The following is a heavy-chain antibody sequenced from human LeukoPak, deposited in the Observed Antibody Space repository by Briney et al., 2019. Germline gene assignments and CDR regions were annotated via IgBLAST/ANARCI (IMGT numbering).Heavy chain of an antibody. CDR2: TYYRSRWSN. CDR3: ARETGSLDY. D-gene: IGHD3-10*01. J-gene: IGHJ4*02. Sequence: SQTLSLTCAISGDSVSSNSATWSWIRQSPSRGLEWLGRTYYRSRWSNDYALSVKSRITINPDTSKNQFSLQLNSVTPEDTAVYYCARETGSLDYWGQGTLVTVSS. CDR1: GDSVSSNSAT. V-gene: IGHV6-1*01.